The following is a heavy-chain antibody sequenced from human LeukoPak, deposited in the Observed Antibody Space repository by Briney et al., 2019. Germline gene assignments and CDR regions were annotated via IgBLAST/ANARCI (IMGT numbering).Heavy chain of an antibody. CDR3: AALTGYQYFDY. V-gene: IGHV4-61*02. CDR1: GDSISTGNYY. CDR2: IYTSGST. Sequence: SETLSLTCTVSGDSISTGNYYWSWIRQPAGKGLEWIGRIYTSGSTHYNPSLKSGVTISVDTSKNQFSLKLSSVIAADTAVYYCAALTGYQYFDYWGQETLVTVSS. D-gene: IGHD3-9*01. J-gene: IGHJ4*02.